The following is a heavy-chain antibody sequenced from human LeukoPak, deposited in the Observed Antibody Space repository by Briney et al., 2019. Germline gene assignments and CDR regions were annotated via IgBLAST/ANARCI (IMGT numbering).Heavy chain of an antibody. CDR1: GFTLDDYA. CDR2: ISWNSGSI. D-gene: IGHD3-22*01. V-gene: IGHV3-9*01. J-gene: IGHJ2*01. Sequence: SLRLSCAASGFTLDDYAMDWVRQAPGKGLEWVSGISWNSGSIGYADSVKGRFTISRDNAKNSLYLQMNSLRGGDRGLYYCARGCYYDSSGVWYFDIWGPGTRVTVSS. CDR3: ARGCYYDSSGVWYFDI.